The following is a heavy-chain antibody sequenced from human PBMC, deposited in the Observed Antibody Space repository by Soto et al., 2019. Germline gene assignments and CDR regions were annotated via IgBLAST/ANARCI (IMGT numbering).Heavy chain of an antibody. Sequence: ASVKVSCKASGYTFTSYGISWVRQAPGQGLEWMGWISAYNGNTNYAQKLQGRVTMTTDTSTSTAYMELRSLRSDDTAMYYCARGAHMTTVFFPFDYWGQGTLVTVSS. V-gene: IGHV1-18*04. J-gene: IGHJ4*02. D-gene: IGHD4-4*01. CDR2: ISAYNGNT. CDR1: GYTFTSYG. CDR3: ARGAHMTTVFFPFDY.